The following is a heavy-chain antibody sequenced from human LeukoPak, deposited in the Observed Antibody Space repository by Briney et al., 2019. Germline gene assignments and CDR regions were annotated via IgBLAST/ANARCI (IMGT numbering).Heavy chain of an antibody. V-gene: IGHV4-39*01. J-gene: IGHJ4*02. CDR3: ARERYCSGGSCFSPGYFDY. CDR1: GGSISSSSYY. CDR2: MYYSGST. D-gene: IGHD2-15*01. Sequence: PSETLSLTCSVSGGSISSSSYYWGWIRQPPGKGLEWIGSMYYSGSTYYNASLKSQVTISVDTSKNQFSLKLSSVTAADTAVYYCARERYCSGGSCFSPGYFDYWGQGTLVTVSS.